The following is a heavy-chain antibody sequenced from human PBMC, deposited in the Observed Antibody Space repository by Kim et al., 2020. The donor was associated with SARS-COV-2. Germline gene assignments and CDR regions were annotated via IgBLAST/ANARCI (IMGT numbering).Heavy chain of an antibody. Sequence: SVKVSCKASGGTFSSYAISWVRQAPGQGLEWMGGIIPIFGTANYAQKFQGRVTITADESTSTAYMELSSLRSEDTAVYYCARLELGYCSSTSCYSDFDIWGRGTMVTVSP. CDR1: GGTFSSYA. CDR3: ARLELGYCSSTSCYSDFDI. D-gene: IGHD2-2*01. CDR2: IIPIFGTA. V-gene: IGHV1-69*13. J-gene: IGHJ3*02.